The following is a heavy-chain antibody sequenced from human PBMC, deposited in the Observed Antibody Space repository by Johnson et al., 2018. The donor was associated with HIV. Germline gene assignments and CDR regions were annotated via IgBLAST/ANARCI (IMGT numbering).Heavy chain of an antibody. J-gene: IGHJ3*02. CDR1: GFTFSSYD. V-gene: IGHV3-13*01. CDR2: IGTAGDT. Sequence: VQLVESGGGLVQPGGSLRLSCAASGFTFSSYDMHWVRQATGKGLEWVSAIGTAGDTYYPGSVKGRFTISRENAKNSLYLQMNSLGAGDTAVYYCARAGGSHLAVDIWGQGTMVTVSS. CDR3: ARAGGSHLAVDI. D-gene: IGHD1-26*01.